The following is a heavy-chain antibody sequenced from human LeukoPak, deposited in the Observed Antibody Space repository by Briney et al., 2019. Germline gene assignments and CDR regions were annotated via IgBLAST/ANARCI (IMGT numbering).Heavy chain of an antibody. Sequence: SESLSLTCAVYGGSFSDYYWSWIRQPPGRGLEWIGEIYHTGSTKYNPSLKSRVTMSVDTSKNQFSLKLNSVTAADTAVYYCARQGNTTSLFDCWGQGNLVTVSS. D-gene: IGHD1-14*01. CDR2: IYHTGST. CDR3: ARQGNTTSLFDC. J-gene: IGHJ4*02. V-gene: IGHV4-34*01. CDR1: GGSFSDYY.